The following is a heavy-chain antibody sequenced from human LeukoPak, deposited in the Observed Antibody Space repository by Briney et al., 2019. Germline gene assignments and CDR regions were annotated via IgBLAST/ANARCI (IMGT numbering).Heavy chain of an antibody. V-gene: IGHV4-39*07. CDR3: ARVGSGSYLPNSDWFDP. CDR1: GGSISSSSYY. D-gene: IGHD3-10*01. J-gene: IGHJ5*02. CDR2: IYYSGST. Sequence: PSETLSLTCTVSGGSISSSSYYWGWIRQPPGKGLEWIGSIYYSGSTYYNPSLKSRVTISVDTSKNQFSLKLSSVTAADTAVYYCARVGSGSYLPNSDWFDPWGQGTLVTVSS.